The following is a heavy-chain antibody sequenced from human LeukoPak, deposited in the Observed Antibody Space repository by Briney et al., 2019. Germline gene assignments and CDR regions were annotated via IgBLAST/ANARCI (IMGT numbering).Heavy chain of an antibody. V-gene: IGHV3-33*01. Sequence: GGSLRLPCAASGFTFSNYAMHWVRQAPGKGLEWVAAIWYDGSNKYFADSVKGRFTLSRDNSKNTLYLQMNSLRAEDTAVYYCARDRGIVGATIWYFDLWGRGTLVTVSS. CDR2: IWYDGSNK. J-gene: IGHJ2*01. CDR1: GFTFSNYA. D-gene: IGHD1-26*01. CDR3: ARDRGIVGATIWYFDL.